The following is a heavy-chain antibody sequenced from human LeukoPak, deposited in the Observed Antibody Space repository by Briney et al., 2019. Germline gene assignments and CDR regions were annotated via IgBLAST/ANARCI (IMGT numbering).Heavy chain of an antibody. CDR3: TTTYYYDSSPGSFDY. CDR1: GFTFSNAW. V-gene: IGHV3-15*01. Sequence: TGGSLRLSCAASGFTFSNAWMNWVRQAPGKGLEWVGRLKSKTDGGVTDYAAPVKGRFTISRDDSKNTLYLQMNSLKTEDTAVYYCTTTYYYDSSPGSFDYWGQGTLVTVSS. J-gene: IGHJ4*02. D-gene: IGHD3-22*01. CDR2: LKSKTDGGVT.